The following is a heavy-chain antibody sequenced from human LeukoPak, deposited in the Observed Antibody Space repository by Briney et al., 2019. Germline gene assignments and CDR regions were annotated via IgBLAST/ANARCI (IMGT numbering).Heavy chain of an antibody. J-gene: IGHJ4*02. CDR2: ISGSGGST. CDR3: AKDFLTYYYDSSGYYLDY. D-gene: IGHD3-22*01. Sequence: GGSLRLSCAASGFTFSSYAMSWVRQAPGKGLEWVSAISGSGGSTYYADSVKGRFTISRDNSKNTLYLQMNSLRAEDTAVYYCAKDFLTYYYDSSGYYLDYWGQGTLVTVSS. CDR1: GFTFSSYA. V-gene: IGHV3-23*01.